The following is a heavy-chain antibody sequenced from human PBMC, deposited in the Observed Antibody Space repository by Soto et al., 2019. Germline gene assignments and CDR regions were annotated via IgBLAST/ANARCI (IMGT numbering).Heavy chain of an antibody. J-gene: IGHJ4*02. Sequence: QVQLQESGPGLVKPSQTLSLTCTVSGGSISSGGYYWSWIRQHPGKGLEWIGHFYYSGSTYYNPSLKSRVTMSVDTSKNQFSLKLSSVTAADTAMYYCARVSGMTPDYWGQGTLVTVSS. CDR2: FYYSGST. V-gene: IGHV4-31*03. CDR1: GGSISSGGYY. D-gene: IGHD3-10*01. CDR3: ARVSGMTPDY.